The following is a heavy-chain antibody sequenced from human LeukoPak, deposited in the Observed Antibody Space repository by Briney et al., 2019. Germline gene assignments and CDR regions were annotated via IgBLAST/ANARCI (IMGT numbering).Heavy chain of an antibody. CDR3: ARDCSSTSCYVDVDY. CDR2: INSDGSST. Sequence: GGSLRLSCAASGFIFSSHGMNWVRQAPGKGLEWVSRINSDGSSTSYADSVKGRFTISRDNAKNTLYLQMNSLRAEDTAVYYCARDCSSTSCYVDVDYWGQGTLVTVSS. CDR1: GFIFSSHG. D-gene: IGHD2-2*01. J-gene: IGHJ4*02. V-gene: IGHV3-74*01.